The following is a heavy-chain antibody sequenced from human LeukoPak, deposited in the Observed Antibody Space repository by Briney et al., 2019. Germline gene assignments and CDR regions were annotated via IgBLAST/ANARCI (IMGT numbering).Heavy chain of an antibody. V-gene: IGHV4-59*01. D-gene: IGHD1-26*01. J-gene: IGHJ2*01. CDR3: ARGGWSLDL. CDR2: IYYSGTT. CDR1: GGSMTGSY. Sequence: SETLSLTCTVSGGSMTGSYWSWIRQPPGKGLEWIGYIYYSGTTNYNPPLKSRVTISVDTSKSQFSLKLTSVTAADTAVYFCARGGWSLDLWGRGTLVAVSS.